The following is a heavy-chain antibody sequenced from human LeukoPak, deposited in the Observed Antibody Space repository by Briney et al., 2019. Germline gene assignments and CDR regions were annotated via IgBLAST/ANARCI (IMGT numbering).Heavy chain of an antibody. J-gene: IGHJ4*02. Sequence: GGSLRLSCAASGFTFSSYWMSWVRQAPGKGLEWVANIKQDGSEKCYVDSVKGRFTISRDNAKNSLYLQMNSLRAEDTAVYYCARVLRYFDWLFAYYFDYWGQGTLVTVSS. V-gene: IGHV3-7*03. D-gene: IGHD3-9*01. CDR1: GFTFSSYW. CDR2: IKQDGSEK. CDR3: ARVLRYFDWLFAYYFDY.